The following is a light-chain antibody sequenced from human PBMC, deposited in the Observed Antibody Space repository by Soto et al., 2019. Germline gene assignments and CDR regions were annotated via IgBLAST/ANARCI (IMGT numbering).Light chain of an antibody. V-gene: IGKV1-8*01. CDR1: QGISRY. J-gene: IGKJ1*01. Sequence: AIRMTQSPSSFSASTGDRVTITCRASQGISRYLAWYQQKPGKAPKLLIYAASTLQSGVPSRFSGSGSGTDFTLTISCLQSEDFATYYCQQYYSYPCTFGQGTKVEIK. CDR2: AAS. CDR3: QQYYSYPCT.